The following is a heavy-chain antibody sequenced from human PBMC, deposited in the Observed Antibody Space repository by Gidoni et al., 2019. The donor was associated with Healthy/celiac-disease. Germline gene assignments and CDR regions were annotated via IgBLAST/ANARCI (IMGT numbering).Heavy chain of an antibody. Sequence: EVQLLESGGGLVQPGGSLRLSCAASGFTFSSYAMSWVRQAPGKGLEGVSAISGSGGSTYYADSVKGRFTISRDNSKNTLYLQMNSLRAEDTAVYYCAKTRVGTNDFSNWGQGTLVTVSS. CDR2: ISGSGGST. V-gene: IGHV3-23*01. CDR1: GFTFSSYA. CDR3: AKTRVGTNDFSN. D-gene: IGHD2-2*01. J-gene: IGHJ4*02.